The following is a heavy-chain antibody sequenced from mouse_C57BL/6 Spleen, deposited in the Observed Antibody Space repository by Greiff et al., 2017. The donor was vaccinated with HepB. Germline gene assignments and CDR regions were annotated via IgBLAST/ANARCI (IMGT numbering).Heavy chain of an antibody. CDR2: IYPGSGST. J-gene: IGHJ3*01. Sequence: QVKLQQPGAELVKPGASVKMSCKASGYTVTSYWITWVKQRPGQGLEWIGDIYPGSGSTNYNEKFKSKATLTVDTSSSTAYMQLSSLTSEDSAVYYCARNLLRLGVAYWGQGTLVTVSA. D-gene: IGHD1-2*01. V-gene: IGHV1-55*01. CDR3: ARNLLRLGVAY. CDR1: GYTVTSYW.